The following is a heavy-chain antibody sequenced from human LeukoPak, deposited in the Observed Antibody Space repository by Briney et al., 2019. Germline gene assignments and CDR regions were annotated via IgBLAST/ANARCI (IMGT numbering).Heavy chain of an antibody. CDR1: GYTFTDYF. V-gene: IGHV1-69*06. CDR3: ARDAQWELRALDV. D-gene: IGHD1-26*01. CDR2: IIPIFDRP. Sequence: SVKVSCKASGYTFTDYFMNWVRQAPGQGLEWMGGIIPIFDRPNYAQKFEGRVTITADKSTNTTYMEIRSLTSDDTAVYYCARDAQWELRALDVWGRGTMVIVSS. J-gene: IGHJ3*01.